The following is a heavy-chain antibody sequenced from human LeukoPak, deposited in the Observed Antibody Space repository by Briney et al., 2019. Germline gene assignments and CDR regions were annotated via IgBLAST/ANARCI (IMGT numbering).Heavy chain of an antibody. CDR1: GGSISSSSYY. D-gene: IGHD4/OR15-4a*01. V-gene: IGHV4-39*02. Sequence: PSETLSLTCTVSGGSISSSSYYWGWIRQPPGKGLEWIGSIYYSGSTYYNPSLKSRVTISVDMSKNQFSLKLSSVTAADTAVYYCARDGGLTFPFDYWGQGTLVTVSS. J-gene: IGHJ4*02. CDR3: ARDGGLTFPFDY. CDR2: IYYSGST.